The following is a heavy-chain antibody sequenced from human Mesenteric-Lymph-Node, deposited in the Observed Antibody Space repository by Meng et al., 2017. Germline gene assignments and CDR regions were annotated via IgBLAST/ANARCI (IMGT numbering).Heavy chain of an antibody. J-gene: IGHJ4*02. CDR3: ARGSAIFGVVIRSYFDY. Sequence: GQLRQWGAGLLKPSGTLSLTWAVYGGSFSGYYWSWIRQPPGKGLEWIGEINHSGSTNYNPSLKSRVTISVDTSKNQFSLKLSSVTAADTAVYYCARGSAIFGVVIRSYFDYWGQGTLVTVSS. CDR2: INHSGST. V-gene: IGHV4-34*01. D-gene: IGHD3-3*01. CDR1: GGSFSGYY.